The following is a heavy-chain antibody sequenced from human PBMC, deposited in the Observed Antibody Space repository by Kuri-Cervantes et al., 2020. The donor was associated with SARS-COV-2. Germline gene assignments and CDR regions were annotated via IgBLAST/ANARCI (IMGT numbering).Heavy chain of an antibody. CDR3: ARDRYSGSYYLPDY. J-gene: IGHJ4*02. V-gene: IGHV3-48*03. D-gene: IGHD1-26*01. CDR1: EFTFSSYE. CDR2: ISNSGSSI. Sequence: GESLKISCVASEFTFSSYEMNWVRQAPGKGLEWISYISNSGSSIYYADSVKGRFTISRDNAKNLLYLQMNSLRAEDTAVYYCARDRYSGSYYLPDYWGQGTLVTVSS.